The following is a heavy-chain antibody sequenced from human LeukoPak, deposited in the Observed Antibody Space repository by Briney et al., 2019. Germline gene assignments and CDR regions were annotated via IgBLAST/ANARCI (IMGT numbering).Heavy chain of an antibody. CDR3: AKDLGGRGDAFDI. Sequence: GGSLRLSCAASGFTCSGYALHWVRQAPGKGLEWLAVISYDGINKYYADSVKGRFTISRDNSKNTLYLQMNSLRAEDTAVYYCAKDLGGRGDAFDIWGQGTMVTVSS. D-gene: IGHD3-10*01. J-gene: IGHJ3*02. V-gene: IGHV3-30-3*01. CDR1: GFTCSGYA. CDR2: ISYDGINK.